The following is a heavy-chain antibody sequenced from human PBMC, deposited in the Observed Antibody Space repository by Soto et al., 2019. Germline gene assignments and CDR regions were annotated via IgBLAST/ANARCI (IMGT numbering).Heavy chain of an antibody. CDR2: IYYSGST. V-gene: IGHV4-39*01. CDR1: GGSISSSSYY. J-gene: IGHJ5*02. CDR3: ASQDSSSWYWFDP. Sequence: SETLSLTCTVSGGSISSSSYYWGWIRQPPGKGLEWIGSIYYSGSTYYNPSLKSRVTISVDTSKNQFSLKLSSVTAADTAVYYCASQDSSSWYWFDPWGQGTLVTVSS. D-gene: IGHD6-13*01.